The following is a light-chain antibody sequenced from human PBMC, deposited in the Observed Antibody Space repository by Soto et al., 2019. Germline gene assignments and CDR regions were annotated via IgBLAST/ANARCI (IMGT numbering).Light chain of an antibody. Sequence: EFVLTQSPATLSLSPGERATLSCRASQSVTSYLAWYQQKPGQAPRLLIYAASNRATGIPARFSGSRYGTDSTITISSLAPEDSPVYSCKQRSNWPPSYNFGQVTK. J-gene: IGKJ2*01. CDR1: QSVTSY. CDR3: KQRSNWPPSYN. CDR2: AAS. V-gene: IGKV3-11*01.